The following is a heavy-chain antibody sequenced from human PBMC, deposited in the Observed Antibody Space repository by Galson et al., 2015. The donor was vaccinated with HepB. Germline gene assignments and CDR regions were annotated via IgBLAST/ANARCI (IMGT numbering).Heavy chain of an antibody. D-gene: IGHD6-19*01. J-gene: IGHJ4*02. CDR2: IYSGGST. CDR1: GFTVSFNY. V-gene: IGHV3-53*01. CDR3: ARGPSSGWYLPDY. Sequence: LRLSCAASGFTVSFNYMSWVRQAPGKGLEWVSVIYSGGSTFYADSVKGRFTISGDNSKNTLYLQMNSLRAEDTAVYYCARGPSSGWYLPDYWGQGTLVTVSS.